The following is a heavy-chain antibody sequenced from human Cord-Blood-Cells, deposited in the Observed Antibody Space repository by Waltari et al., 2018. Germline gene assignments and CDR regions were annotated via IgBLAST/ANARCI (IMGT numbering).Heavy chain of an antibody. CDR1: GGSISSSSYY. CDR2: IYYSGST. CDR3: ARGYCSSTSCYDAFDI. J-gene: IGHJ3*02. V-gene: IGHV4-39*01. Sequence: QLQLQESGPGLVKPSETLSLTCTVSGGSISSSSYYWGWIRQPPGKGLEWIGSIYYSGSTYYNPSLKSRVTISVDTSKNQFSLKLSSVTAADTAVYYCARGYCSSTSCYDAFDIWGQGTMVTVSS. D-gene: IGHD2-2*01.